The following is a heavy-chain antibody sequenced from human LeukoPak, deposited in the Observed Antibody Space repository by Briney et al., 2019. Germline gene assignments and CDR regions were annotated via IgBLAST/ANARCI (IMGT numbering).Heavy chain of an antibody. CDR1: GFTFSDYY. V-gene: IGHV3-11*01. CDR3: ARAIFGVVRLYYFDL. Sequence: GGSLRLSCAASGFTFSDYYMSWIRQAPGKGLEWVSSISGSSSYIYCADSVKGRFTISRDNAKNSMYMQMNSLRAEDTAVYYCARAIFGVVRLYYFDLGGQGTLVTVSS. CDR2: ISGSSSYI. D-gene: IGHD3-3*01. J-gene: IGHJ4*02.